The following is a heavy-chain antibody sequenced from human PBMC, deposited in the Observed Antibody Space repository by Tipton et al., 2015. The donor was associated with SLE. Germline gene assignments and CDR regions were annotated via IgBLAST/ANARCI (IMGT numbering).Heavy chain of an antibody. CDR2: IIPIFGTA. CDR3: EVSGTPSPSSYSSSWSDY. Sequence: QVQLVQSGPEVKKPGSSVKVSCKASGGTFSSYAISWVRQAPGQGLEWMGGIIPIFGTANYAQKFQGRVTITADESTSTAYMELSSLRSEDTAVYYCEVSGTPSPSSYSSSWSDYWGQGTLVTVSS. D-gene: IGHD6-13*01. J-gene: IGHJ4*02. V-gene: IGHV1-69*01. CDR1: GGTFSSYA.